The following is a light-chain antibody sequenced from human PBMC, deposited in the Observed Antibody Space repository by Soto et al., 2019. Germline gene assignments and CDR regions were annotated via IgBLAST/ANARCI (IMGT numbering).Light chain of an antibody. CDR3: QKYNSAVDT. CDR2: AAS. CDR1: QGIGDD. V-gene: IGKV1-27*01. J-gene: IGKJ4*01. Sequence: DVQMTQSPSSLSASVGDRVTITFLASQGIGDDLAWYQQKPGKVPRLLIYAASTLQSGVPSRFSGSGSGTDFTLTISSLQPEDVATYYCQKYNSAVDTFGGGTKVDIK.